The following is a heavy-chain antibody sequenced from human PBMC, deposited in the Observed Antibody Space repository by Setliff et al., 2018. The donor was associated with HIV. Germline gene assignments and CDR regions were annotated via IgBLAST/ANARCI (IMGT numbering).Heavy chain of an antibody. CDR2: IRYDGSDK. CDR1: GFTFSSYG. V-gene: IGHV3-30*02. D-gene: IGHD6-13*01. J-gene: IGHJ4*02. Sequence: GGSLRLSCAASGFTFSSYGMHWVRQAPGKGLEWVAFIRYDGSDKYYADSVMGRFTISRDNSKSTLYLQMNTLRTEDTAVYYCAQLAAADDSWGQGTLVTV. CDR3: AQLAAADDS.